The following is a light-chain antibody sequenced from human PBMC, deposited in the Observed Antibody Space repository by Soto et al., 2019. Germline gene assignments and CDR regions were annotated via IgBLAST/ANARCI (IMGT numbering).Light chain of an antibody. CDR1: QSVSRSS. CDR2: GAS. CDR3: PQYGSSPYT. V-gene: IGKV3-20*01. Sequence: DIVLTQSPGTLSLSPGERAALSCRASQSVSRSSLAWYQHKPGQAPRLLIYGASSRATGIPDRFSGSGSGTDFNLTISRLEPEDVAVYYCPQYGSSPYTFGQGTKLEMK. J-gene: IGKJ2*01.